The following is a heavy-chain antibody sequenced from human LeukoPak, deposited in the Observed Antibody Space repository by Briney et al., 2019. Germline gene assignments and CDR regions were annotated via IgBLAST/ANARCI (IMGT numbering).Heavy chain of an antibody. J-gene: IGHJ4*02. CDR3: ARVAYGSSWYVDY. D-gene: IGHD6-13*01. Sequence: TGGSLRLSCAASGFTFSSYWMHWVRQVPGKGLVWVSRINSDGRSTSYADSVKGRFTISRDNAKNTLYVQMNSLTAEDTAVYYCARVAYGSSWYVDYWGQGNLVTVSS. V-gene: IGHV3-74*01. CDR2: INSDGRST. CDR1: GFTFSSYW.